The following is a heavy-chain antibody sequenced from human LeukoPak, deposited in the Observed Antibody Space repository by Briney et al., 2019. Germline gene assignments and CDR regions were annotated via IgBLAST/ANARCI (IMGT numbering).Heavy chain of an antibody. V-gene: IGHV1-46*01. J-gene: IGHJ4*02. CDR1: GHTLTEFS. CDR2: INPSGGST. D-gene: IGHD5-18*01. Sequence: ASVKVSCKVSGHTLTEFSMHWVRQAPGQGLEWMGIINPSGGSTSYAQKFQGRVTMTRDMSTSTVYMELSSLRSEDTAVYYCAREDTAMVTNYWGQGTLVTVSS. CDR3: AREDTAMVTNY.